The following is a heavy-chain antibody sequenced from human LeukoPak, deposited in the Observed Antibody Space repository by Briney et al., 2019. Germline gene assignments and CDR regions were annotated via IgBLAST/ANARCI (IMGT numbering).Heavy chain of an antibody. J-gene: IGHJ4*02. D-gene: IGHD6-19*01. CDR2: IKSKTDGGTT. CDR3: TAGSYSSGEIDY. CDR1: GFTFSNAW. Sequence: GGSLRLSCAASGFTFSNAWMSWVRQAPGKGLEWVGRIKSKTDGGTTDYAAPVKGRFTISRDDSKNTLYLRMNSLKTEDTAVYYCTAGSYSSGEIDYWGQGTLVTVSS. V-gene: IGHV3-15*01.